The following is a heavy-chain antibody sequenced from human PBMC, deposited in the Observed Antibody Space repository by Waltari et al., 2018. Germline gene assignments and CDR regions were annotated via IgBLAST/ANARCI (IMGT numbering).Heavy chain of an antibody. CDR3: ARDVWGSYYDY. V-gene: IGHV4-61*02. CDR2: IYTSGST. D-gene: IGHD2-8*01. CDR1: GGSISSGSYY. J-gene: IGHJ4*02. Sequence: QVQLQESGPGLVKPSQTLSLTCTVSGGSISSGSYYWSWIRQPAGKGLEWIGRIYTSGSTNYNPSLKSRVNISVDTSKNQFSLKLSSVTAADTAVYYCARDVWGSYYDYWGQGTLVTVSS.